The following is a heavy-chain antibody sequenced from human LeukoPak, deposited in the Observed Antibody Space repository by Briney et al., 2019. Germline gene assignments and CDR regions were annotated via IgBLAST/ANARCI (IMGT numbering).Heavy chain of an antibody. CDR2: IYHSGST. CDR1: GFTFSSYSM. J-gene: IGHJ4*02. Sequence: GSLRLSCAASGFTFSSYSMNWVRQAPGKGLEWIGEIYHSGSTNYNPSLKSRVTISIDKSKNQFSLELSSVTAADTAVYYCARGGSYIDYWGQGTLVTVSS. V-gene: IGHV4-4*02. CDR3: ARGGSYIDY. D-gene: IGHD1-26*01.